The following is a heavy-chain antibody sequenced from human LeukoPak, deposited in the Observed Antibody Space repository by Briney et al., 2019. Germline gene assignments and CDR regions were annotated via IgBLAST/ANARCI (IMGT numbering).Heavy chain of an antibody. CDR1: GFTFSSYA. D-gene: IGHD6-13*01. V-gene: IGHV3-23*01. CDR3: AKDLVAAAGFTNWFDP. CDR2: ISGSGGST. J-gene: IGHJ5*02. Sequence: GGSLRLSCAASGFTFSSYAMSWVRQAPGKGLEWVSAISGSGGSTYYADSVKGRFTISRDNSKNTLYLQMNSLRAEDTAVYYCAKDLVAAAGFTNWFDPWGQGTLVTVSS.